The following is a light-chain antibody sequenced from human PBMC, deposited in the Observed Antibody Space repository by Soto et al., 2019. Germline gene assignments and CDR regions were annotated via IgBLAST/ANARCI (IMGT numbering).Light chain of an antibody. J-gene: IGKJ4*01. CDR3: QQYGDSPLT. CDR1: QTIRSAS. V-gene: IGKV3-20*01. CDR2: GTS. Sequence: IVLTQSPGTLFLSPGERATLFCRASQTIRSASLGWYQKKPDQAPRRVIYGTSSRPPTVPDRFSGSGSGTDFTLNISRLEPDDFAVYYCQQYGDSPLTFGGGTKVEIK.